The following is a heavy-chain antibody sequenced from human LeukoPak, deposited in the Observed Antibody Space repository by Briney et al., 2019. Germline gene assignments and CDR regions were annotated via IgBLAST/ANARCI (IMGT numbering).Heavy chain of an antibody. CDR2: ISAYNGNT. CDR1: GYTFTSYG. CDR3: ARAGSGSYYNWFDP. V-gene: IGHV1-18*01. J-gene: IGHJ5*02. D-gene: IGHD3-10*01. Sequence: GASVKVSCKASGYTFTSYGISWVRPAAGQGLAWMGWISAYNGNTNFAQKLQGRVTMTTDTSTSTAYMELRSLRSDDTAVYYCARAGSGSYYNWFDPWGQGTLVTVSS.